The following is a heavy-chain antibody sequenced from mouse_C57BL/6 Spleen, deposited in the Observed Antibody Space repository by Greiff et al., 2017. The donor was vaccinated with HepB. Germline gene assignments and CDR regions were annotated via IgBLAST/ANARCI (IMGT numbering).Heavy chain of an antibody. V-gene: IGHV7-3*01. CDR3: ARRDSSGPFAY. J-gene: IGHJ3*01. CDR1: GFTFTDYY. D-gene: IGHD3-2*02. Sequence: EVMLVESGGGLVQPGGSLSLSCEASGFTFTDYYMSWVRQPPGKALEWLGFIRNKANGYTTEYSASVKGRFTISRDNSQSILYLQMNALRAEDSATYYCARRDSSGPFAYWGQGTLVTVSA. CDR2: IRNKANGYTT.